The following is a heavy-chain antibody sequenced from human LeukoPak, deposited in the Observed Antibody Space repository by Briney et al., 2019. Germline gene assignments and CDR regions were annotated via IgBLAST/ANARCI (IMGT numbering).Heavy chain of an antibody. D-gene: IGHD3-3*01. V-gene: IGHV1-18*01. CDR3: ARVDYDFWSGYVPFYYYYYMDV. CDR1: GYTFTSYG. CDR2: ISAYNGNT. Sequence: ASVKVSCKASGYTFTSYGISWVRQAPGQGLEWMGWISAYNGNTNYAQKLQGRVTMTTDTSTSTAYMELRSLRSDDTAVYYCARVDYDFWSGYVPFYYYYYMDVWGKGTTVTVSS. J-gene: IGHJ6*03.